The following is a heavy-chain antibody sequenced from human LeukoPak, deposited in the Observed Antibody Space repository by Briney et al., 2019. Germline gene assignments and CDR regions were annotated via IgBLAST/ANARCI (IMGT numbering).Heavy chain of an antibody. CDR1: GFTFSKYY. Sequence: GGSLRLSCAVSGFTFSKYYMHWVRQAPGKGLVWVSRISSDGSNTNYADSVKGRFTISRDNAKNTLYLQMNSLRGEDTAVYYCLSVPYWGQGALVTVSS. J-gene: IGHJ4*02. CDR2: ISSDGSNT. V-gene: IGHV3-74*01. CDR3: LSVPY.